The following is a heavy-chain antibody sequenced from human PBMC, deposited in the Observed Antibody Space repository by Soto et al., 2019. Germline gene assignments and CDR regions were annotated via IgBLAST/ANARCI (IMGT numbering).Heavy chain of an antibody. CDR3: ARQSLYSSSWPVIGYYYYGMDV. V-gene: IGHV4-39*01. Sequence: QLQLQESGPGLVKPSETLSLTCTVSGGSISSSSYYWGWIRQPPGKGLEWIGSIYYSGSTYYNPSLKSRVTISVDTSKNQFSLKLSSVTAADTAVYYCARQSLYSSSWPVIGYYYYGMDVWGQGTTVTVSS. CDR1: GGSISSSSYY. CDR2: IYYSGST. D-gene: IGHD6-13*01. J-gene: IGHJ6*02.